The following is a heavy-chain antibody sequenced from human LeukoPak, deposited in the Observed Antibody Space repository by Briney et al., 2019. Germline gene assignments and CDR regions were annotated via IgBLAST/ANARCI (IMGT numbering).Heavy chain of an antibody. D-gene: IGHD3-22*01. Sequence: SETLSLTCTVSGGSISSHYWSWIRQPPGKGLEWIGYIYYSGSTNYNPSLKSRVTISVDTSKNQFSLKLSSVTAADTAVYYCARGLYDSSGYYGSGGYYYYGMDVCGQGTTVTVSS. CDR1: GGSISSHY. CDR3: ARGLYDSSGYYGSGGYYYYGMDV. J-gene: IGHJ6*02. V-gene: IGHV4-59*11. CDR2: IYYSGST.